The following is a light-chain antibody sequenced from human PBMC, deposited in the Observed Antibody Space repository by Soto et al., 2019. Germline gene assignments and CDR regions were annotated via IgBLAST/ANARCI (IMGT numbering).Light chain of an antibody. V-gene: IGLV2-14*01. J-gene: IGLJ1*01. CDR1: SSDVGGYNY. CDR3: SSYTSSSTLS. Sequence: SALTQPASVSGSPGQSITISCTETSSDVGGYNYVSWYQQHPGKAPKLMIYDVSNRPSGVSNRFSGSKSGNTASLTISGLQAEDEADYYCSSYTSSSTLSFGTGTKVTVL. CDR2: DVS.